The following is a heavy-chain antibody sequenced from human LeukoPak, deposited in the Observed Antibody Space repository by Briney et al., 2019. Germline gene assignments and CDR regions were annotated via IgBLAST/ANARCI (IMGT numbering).Heavy chain of an antibody. Sequence: ASVKVSCKASGYTFTSYDINWVRQATGQGLEWMGWINPNSGGTNYAQKFQGRVTMTRDTSISTAYMELSRLRSDDTAVYYCARAAIVVVPAAIGYWGQGTLVTVSS. CDR3: ARAAIVVVPAAIGY. D-gene: IGHD2-2*01. CDR2: INPNSGGT. J-gene: IGHJ4*02. V-gene: IGHV1-2*02. CDR1: GYTFTSYD.